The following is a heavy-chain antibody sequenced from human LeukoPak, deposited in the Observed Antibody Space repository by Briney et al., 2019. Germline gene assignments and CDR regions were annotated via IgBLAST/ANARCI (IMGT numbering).Heavy chain of an antibody. CDR1: GITFSTFG. V-gene: IGHV3-23*01. CDR2: ITKSGDAA. CDR3: ARDPLGIRMLSLGIDY. D-gene: IGHD3-16*02. Sequence: PGGSLRLSCAVSGITFSTFGVSWVRQAPGKGLEWVSTITKSGDAAYYADSVKGRFTISRDNSKNTLYLQMNSLRAEDTAVYYCARDPLGIRMLSLGIDYWGQGTLVTVSS. J-gene: IGHJ4*02.